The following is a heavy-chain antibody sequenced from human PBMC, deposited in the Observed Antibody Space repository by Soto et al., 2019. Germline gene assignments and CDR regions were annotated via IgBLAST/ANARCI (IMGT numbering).Heavy chain of an antibody. CDR2: IYSGGST. Sequence: GGSLRLSCAASGFTVSSNYMSWVRQAPGKGLEWVSVIYSGGSTYYADSVKGRFTISSDNSKNTLYLQMNSLRAEDTAVYYCARENRLAARVGYYYYMDVWGKGTTVTVSS. V-gene: IGHV3-66*01. D-gene: IGHD2-15*01. J-gene: IGHJ6*03. CDR1: GFTVSSNY. CDR3: ARENRLAARVGYYYYMDV.